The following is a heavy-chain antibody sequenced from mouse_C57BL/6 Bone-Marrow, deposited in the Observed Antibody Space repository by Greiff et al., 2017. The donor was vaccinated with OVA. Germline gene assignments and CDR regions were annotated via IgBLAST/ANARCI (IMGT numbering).Heavy chain of an antibody. CDR3: ARGRETGCYWYFDV. CDR1: GYTFTSYW. D-gene: IGHD4-1*01. J-gene: IGHJ1*03. CDR2: IHPNSGST. V-gene: IGHV1-64*01. Sequence: VQLQQPGAELVKPGASVKLSCKASGYTFTSYWMHWVKQRPGQGLEWIGMIHPNSGSTNYNEKFKSKATLTVDKSSSTAYMQLSSLTSEDSAVYYCARGRETGCYWYFDVWGTGTTGTVSS.